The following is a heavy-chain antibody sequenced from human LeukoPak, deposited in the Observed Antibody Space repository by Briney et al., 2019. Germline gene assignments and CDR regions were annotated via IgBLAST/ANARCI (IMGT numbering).Heavy chain of an antibody. CDR2: IYHSGST. Sequence: PSETLSLTCAVSGGSISSSNWWSWVRQPPGKGLEWIGEIYHSGSTNYNPSLKSRVTISADKSKNQFSLKLSSVTAADTAVYYCAMAMTTVTYFDYWGQGTLVTVSS. V-gene: IGHV4-4*02. D-gene: IGHD4-17*01. CDR3: AMAMTTVTYFDY. CDR1: GGSISSSNW. J-gene: IGHJ4*02.